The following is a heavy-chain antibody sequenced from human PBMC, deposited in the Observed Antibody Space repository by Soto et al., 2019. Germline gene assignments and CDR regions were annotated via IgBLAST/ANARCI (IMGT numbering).Heavy chain of an antibody. Sequence: SETLSLTCTVSGAPITINYWSWIRQAPGKGLEWIGYIYYSGSTTYNPSLKSRVTMSADTSKDQFSLKLTSVTVADTAVYYCARGSTRFDPWGQGTLVTVSS. CDR2: IYYSGST. V-gene: IGHV4-59*01. J-gene: IGHJ5*02. CDR3: ARGSTRFDP. CDR1: GAPITINY. D-gene: IGHD2-2*01.